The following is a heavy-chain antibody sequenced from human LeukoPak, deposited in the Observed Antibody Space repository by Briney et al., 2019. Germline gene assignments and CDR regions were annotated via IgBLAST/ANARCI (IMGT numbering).Heavy chain of an antibody. Sequence: AASVKVSCKASGGTFSSYAISWVRQAPGQGLEWMGGIIPIFGTANYAQKFQGRATITTDESTSTAYMELRSLRSDDTAVYYCARRPAYYYDSSGYRFDYWGQGTLVTVSS. CDR2: IIPIFGTA. D-gene: IGHD3-22*01. CDR3: ARRPAYYYDSSGYRFDY. V-gene: IGHV1-69*05. CDR1: GGTFSSYA. J-gene: IGHJ4*02.